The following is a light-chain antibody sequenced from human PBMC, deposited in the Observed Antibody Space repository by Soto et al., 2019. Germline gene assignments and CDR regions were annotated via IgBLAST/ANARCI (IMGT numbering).Light chain of an antibody. J-gene: IGLJ2*01. V-gene: IGLV2-14*02. CDR2: EVI. CDR1: SSDVGTYNL. CDR3: SSYTNKNSYIL. Sequence: QSALTQPASVSGSPGQSITISCTGTSSDVGTYNLVSWYQQLPGKAPQLMIYEVIKRPSGVSDRFSGSKSGSTASLTISGLQAEDEADYYCSSYTNKNSYILFGGGTKLTVL.